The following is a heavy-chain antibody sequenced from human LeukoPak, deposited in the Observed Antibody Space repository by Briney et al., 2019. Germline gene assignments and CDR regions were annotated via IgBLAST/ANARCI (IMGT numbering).Heavy chain of an antibody. V-gene: IGHV3-7*01. CDR2: IKHHGTEK. Sequence: GGSLRLSCVASEFSPTNFWMTWVRRAPGRGLEWVANIKHHGTEKFYVDSVKGRFTISRDNAKNSLYLQMNSLRAEDTAVYYCATFVGIVSGTYTVPGGLLVWGKGTTVTVSS. D-gene: IGHD2-2*03. J-gene: IGHJ6*04. CDR1: EFSPTNFW. CDR3: ATFVGIVSGTYTVPGGLLV.